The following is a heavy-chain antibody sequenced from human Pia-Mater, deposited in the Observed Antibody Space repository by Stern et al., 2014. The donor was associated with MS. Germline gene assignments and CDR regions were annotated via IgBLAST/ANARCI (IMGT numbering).Heavy chain of an antibody. J-gene: IGHJ6*02. CDR2: IIPIIGTA. Sequence: QMQLVQSGAEVKKPGSSVKISCKASGGTFNVYAINWLRQAPGQGLEWMGGIIPIIGTANYAQKFQGRVTITADESTRTSSMQLSSLRSDDTAVYYCARDGRHTYNYGLEVWGQGTTVTVSS. V-gene: IGHV1-69*01. CDR3: ARDGRHTYNYGLEV. D-gene: IGHD1-14*01. CDR1: GGTFNVYA.